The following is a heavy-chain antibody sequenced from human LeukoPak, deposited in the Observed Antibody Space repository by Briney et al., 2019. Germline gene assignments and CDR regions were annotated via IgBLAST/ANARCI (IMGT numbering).Heavy chain of an antibody. CDR1: GGSISSSSYY. CDR2: IYYSGST. J-gene: IGHJ5*02. CDR3: AREGGGYSRNNWFDP. D-gene: IGHD2-2*03. Sequence: SETPSLTCTVSGGSISSSSYYWGWIRQPPGKGLEWIGYIYYSGSTNYNPSLKSRVTISVDTSKNQFSLKLSSVTAADTAVHYCAREGGGYSRNNWFDPWGQGTLVTVSS. V-gene: IGHV4-61*01.